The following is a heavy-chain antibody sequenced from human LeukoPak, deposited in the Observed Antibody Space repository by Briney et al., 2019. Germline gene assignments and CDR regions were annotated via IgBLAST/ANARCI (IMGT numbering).Heavy chain of an antibody. CDR3: TRAYIYDFWSGYYPYFDY. CDR2: IRSKAYGGTT. Sequence: GGSLRLSCTASGFTFGDYAMSWVRQAPGKGLEWVGFIRSKAYGGTTEYAASVKGRFTISRDDSKSIAYLQMNSLKTEDTAVYYCTRAYIYDFWSGYYPYFDYWGQGTLVTVSS. J-gene: IGHJ4*02. V-gene: IGHV3-49*04. CDR1: GFTFGDYA. D-gene: IGHD3-3*01.